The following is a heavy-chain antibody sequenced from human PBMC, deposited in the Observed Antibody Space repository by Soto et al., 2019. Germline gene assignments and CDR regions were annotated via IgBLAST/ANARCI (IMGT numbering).Heavy chain of an antibody. Sequence: PSETLSLTCSVSGVSITNYYWTWIRHSPGKGLEWIGYVYHTGNTYYNPSLRSRVTISLDTSKNQVPLRLRSVTAADTAVYYCAREQYNWKLWGQGTLVTVSS. CDR1: GVSITNYY. CDR3: AREQYNWKL. D-gene: IGHD1-20*01. CDR2: VYHTGNT. J-gene: IGHJ4*02. V-gene: IGHV4-59*01.